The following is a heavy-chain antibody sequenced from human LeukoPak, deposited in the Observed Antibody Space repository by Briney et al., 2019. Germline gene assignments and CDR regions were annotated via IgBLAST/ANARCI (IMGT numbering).Heavy chain of an antibody. CDR2: IYPGDSDT. Sequence: GESLKISCEGSGYRFTSYWIGWVRQMPGKGLEWMGVIYPGDSDTRYSPSFQGQVTISTDKSISTAYLQWGSLKASDTAMYYCARKAAGTTGWFDPWGQGTLVTVSS. CDR3: ARKAAGTTGWFDP. J-gene: IGHJ5*02. CDR1: GYRFTSYW. D-gene: IGHD6-13*01. V-gene: IGHV5-51*01.